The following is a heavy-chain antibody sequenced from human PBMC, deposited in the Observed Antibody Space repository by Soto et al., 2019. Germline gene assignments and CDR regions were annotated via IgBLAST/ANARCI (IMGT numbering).Heavy chain of an antibody. D-gene: IGHD6-13*01. CDR3: AKDAPSFNGVWAPFDM. CDR2: VGGSDDDK. J-gene: IGHJ3*02. V-gene: IGHV3-23*01. Sequence: EVQLLESGGGVVQPGGSLRLSCAASGFTFSDYAMSWVRQTPGKGLQWVSGVGGSDDDKHYADSVRGRFIVSRDNSKNTLYLQMNSPRAADTAIYYCAKDAPSFNGVWAPFDMWGQGTEVTVSS. CDR1: GFTFSDYA.